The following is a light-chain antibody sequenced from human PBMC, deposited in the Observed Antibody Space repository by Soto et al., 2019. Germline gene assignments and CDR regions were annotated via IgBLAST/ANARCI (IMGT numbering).Light chain of an antibody. Sequence: STLSASVGDRVTITCRASQSISSWLAWYQQKPGKAPKVLIFDASSLESGVPSRFSGSGSATEFTLTISSLQPDDFATYYCQQSYSTPLTFGGGTKVDIK. V-gene: IGKV1-5*01. J-gene: IGKJ4*01. CDR1: QSISSW. CDR2: DAS. CDR3: QQSYSTPLT.